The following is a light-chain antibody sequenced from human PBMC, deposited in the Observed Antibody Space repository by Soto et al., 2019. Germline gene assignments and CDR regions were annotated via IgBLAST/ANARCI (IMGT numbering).Light chain of an antibody. J-gene: IGKJ1*01. CDR3: LQQNSYPLT. CDR2: AAS. V-gene: IGKV1-17*01. CDR1: QGIRND. Sequence: DIPMTQSPSSLSASVGDRVTITCRASQGIRNDLGWYQQKPGKAPKRLIYAASSLQSGVPSRFSGSGSVTEFARTLSSLQREDCASDYCLQQNSYPLTFGQGTKVEIK.